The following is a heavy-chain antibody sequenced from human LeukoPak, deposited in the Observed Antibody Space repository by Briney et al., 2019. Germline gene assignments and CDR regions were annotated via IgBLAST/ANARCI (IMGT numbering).Heavy chain of an antibody. D-gene: IGHD6-13*01. CDR2: IRNDGTIK. CDR1: GFTFRTYG. Sequence: GGSLRLSCAASGFTFRTYGMHWVRQAPGKGLEWVAFIRNDGTIKYYADSVKGRFTISRDNSKNTLYLQMNSLRAEDTAVYYCAKTGSSSWGYFDYWGQGTLVTVSS. V-gene: IGHV3-30*02. J-gene: IGHJ4*02. CDR3: AKTGSSSWGYFDY.